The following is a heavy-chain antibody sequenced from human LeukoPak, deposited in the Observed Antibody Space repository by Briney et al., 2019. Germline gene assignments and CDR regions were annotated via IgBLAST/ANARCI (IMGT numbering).Heavy chain of an antibody. CDR3: AKVAHGYCTNDVCYGFDY. CDR1: GFTFSSYG. J-gene: IGHJ4*02. CDR2: ILYDGSNK. V-gene: IGHV3-30*18. D-gene: IGHD2-8*01. Sequence: GGSLRLSCAASGFTFSSYGMHWVRQSPGKGLGWVAVILYDGSNKYYADSVKGRFTISRDNSKNTLYLQMNSLRAGDTAVYYCAKVAHGYCTNDVCYGFDYWGQGTLVTVSS.